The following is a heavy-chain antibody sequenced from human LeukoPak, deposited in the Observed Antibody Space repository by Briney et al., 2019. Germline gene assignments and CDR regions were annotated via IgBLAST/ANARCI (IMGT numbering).Heavy chain of an antibody. CDR3: AKRHCSSASCYTSTFDY. D-gene: IGHD2-2*02. CDR1: GFTFSSYA. V-gene: IGHV3-23*01. J-gene: IGHJ4*02. CDR2: ISGSGGST. Sequence: GGSLRLSCAASGFTFSSYAMSWVGQAPGKGLEWVSAISGSGGSTYYADSVKGRFTISRDNSKNTLYLQMTSLRAEDTAVYYCAKRHCSSASCYTSTFDYWGQGTLVTVSS.